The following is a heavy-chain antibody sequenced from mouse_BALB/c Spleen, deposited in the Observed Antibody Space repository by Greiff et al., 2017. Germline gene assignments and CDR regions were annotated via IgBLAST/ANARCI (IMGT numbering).Heavy chain of an antibody. CDR3: ARDIHWDGAY. CDR2: IRNKANGYTT. V-gene: IGHV7-3*02. CDR1: GFTFTDYY. Sequence: DVQLVESGGGLVQPGGSLRLSCATSGFTFTDYYMSWVRQPPGKALEWLGFIRNKANGYTTEYSASVKGRFTISRDNSQSILYLQMNTLRAEDSATYYCARDIHWDGAYWGQGTLVTVSA. D-gene: IGHD4-1*01. J-gene: IGHJ3*01.